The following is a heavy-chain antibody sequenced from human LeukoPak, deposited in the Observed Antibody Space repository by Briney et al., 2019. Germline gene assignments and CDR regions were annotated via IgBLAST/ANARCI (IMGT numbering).Heavy chain of an antibody. Sequence: SETLSLTCTVSGYSISSGYYWGWILQPPGKGLEWIVSIYHSGSTYYNPSLKSRVTISVDTSKNQFSLKLSSVTAADTAVYYCARQVDYYDSSGYLDAFDIWGQGTMVTVSS. CDR2: IYHSGST. J-gene: IGHJ3*02. CDR3: ARQVDYYDSSGYLDAFDI. CDR1: GYSISSGYY. V-gene: IGHV4-38-2*02. D-gene: IGHD3-22*01.